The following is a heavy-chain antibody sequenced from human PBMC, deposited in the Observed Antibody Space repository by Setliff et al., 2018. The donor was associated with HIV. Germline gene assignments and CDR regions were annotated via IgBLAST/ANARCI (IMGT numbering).Heavy chain of an antibody. D-gene: IGHD3-10*01. Sequence: SVKVSCKASGGTFSSFAISWVRQAPGQGLEWMGGIIPIFGTANYAQKFQGRVTITTDEPTTTAYMELRSLRSEDTAVYYCARETYYGSGSYLPTEYYYYYMDVWGKGTTVTVSS. CDR1: GGTFSSFA. CDR2: IIPIFGTA. CDR3: ARETYYGSGSYLPTEYYYYYMDV. J-gene: IGHJ6*03. V-gene: IGHV1-69*05.